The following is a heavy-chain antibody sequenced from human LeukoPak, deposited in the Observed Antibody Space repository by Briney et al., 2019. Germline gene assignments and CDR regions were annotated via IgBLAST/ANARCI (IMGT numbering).Heavy chain of an antibody. CDR1: GGSISSYY. J-gene: IGHJ6*03. D-gene: IGHD1-26*01. CDR3: AGKTRYSGSYGRGYYYYYMDV. CDR2: IYYCGST. Sequence: SETLSLTCTVSGGSISSYYWSWIRQPPGKGLEWIGYIYYCGSTNYNPSLKSRVTISVDTPKNQFSLKLSSVTAADTAVYYCAGKTRYSGSYGRGYYYYYMDVGGKGTTVTVSS. V-gene: IGHV4-59*01.